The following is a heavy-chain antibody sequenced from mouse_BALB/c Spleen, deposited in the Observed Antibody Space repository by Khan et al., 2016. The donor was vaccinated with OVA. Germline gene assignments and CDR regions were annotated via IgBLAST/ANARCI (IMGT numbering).Heavy chain of an antibody. CDR3: AKFTPDYYSMDY. CDR2: IWGDGST. V-gene: IGHV2-3*01. Sequence: VQLQESGPGLVAPSQSLAITCTVSGFSLTSYGVNWVRQPPGKGLEWLGVIWGDGSTNYHSTLIFRLIISKDNSKSQVFLKLNSLQPDDTATYFCAKFTPDYYSMDYWGQGTSVTVSS. D-gene: IGHD1-1*01. J-gene: IGHJ4*01. CDR1: GFSLTSYG.